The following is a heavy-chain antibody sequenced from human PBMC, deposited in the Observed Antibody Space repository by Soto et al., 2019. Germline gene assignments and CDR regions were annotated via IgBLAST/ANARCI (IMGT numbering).Heavy chain of an antibody. V-gene: IGHV3-30-3*01. J-gene: IGHJ4*02. D-gene: IGHD3-9*01. CDR1: GFTFSSYA. CDR3: ARKGDYDILTGGSIDY. CDR2: ISYDGSNK. Sequence: QVQLVESGGGVVQPGRSLRLSCGASGFTFSSYAMHWVRQAPGKGLEWVAVISYDGSNKYYADSVKGRFTISRDNSKNTLYLQMNSLRAEDTAVYYCARKGDYDILTGGSIDYWGQGTLVTVSS.